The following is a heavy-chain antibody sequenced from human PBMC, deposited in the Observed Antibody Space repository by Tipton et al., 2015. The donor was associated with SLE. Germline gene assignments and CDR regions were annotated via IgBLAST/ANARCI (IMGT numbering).Heavy chain of an antibody. Sequence: SLRLSCAASGFSVGNTYMSWVRQAPGKGLEWVTVVYRDGSTYYADSVKGRFTISRDNSKNTLYLQMNSLRAEDTAVYYCASQMTIRDAFDIWGQGTMVTVSS. J-gene: IGHJ3*02. CDR3: ASQMTIRDAFDI. V-gene: IGHV3-53*01. CDR2: VYRDGST. CDR1: GFSVGNTY. D-gene: IGHD5-24*01.